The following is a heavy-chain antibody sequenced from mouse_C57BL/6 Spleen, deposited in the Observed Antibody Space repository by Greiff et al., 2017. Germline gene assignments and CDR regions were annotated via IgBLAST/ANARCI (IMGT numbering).Heavy chain of an antibody. J-gene: IGHJ1*03. CDR3: TMGRRYFDV. V-gene: IGHV1-15*01. D-gene: IGHD4-1*01. CDR1: GYTFTDYE. CDR2: IDPETGGT. Sequence: VQRVESGAELVRPGASVTLSCKASGYTFTDYEMHWVKQTPVHGLEWIGAIDPETGGTAYNQKFKGKAILTADKSSSTAYMELRSLTSEDSAVYYCTMGRRYFDVWGTGTTVTVSS.